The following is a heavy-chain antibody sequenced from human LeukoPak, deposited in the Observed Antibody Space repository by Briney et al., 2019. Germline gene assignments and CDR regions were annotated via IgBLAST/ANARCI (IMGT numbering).Heavy chain of an antibody. V-gene: IGHV4-59*11. CDR2: IYYSGST. Sequence: SETLSLTCTVSGDSITSHYWNWIRQPPGKGLEWIGYIYYSGSTNYNPSLKSRVTISVDTSKNQFSLKLSSVTAADTAVYYCASSSSWYYYYMDVWGKGTTVTVSS. J-gene: IGHJ6*03. CDR1: GDSITSHY. D-gene: IGHD6-13*01. CDR3: ASSSSWYYYYMDV.